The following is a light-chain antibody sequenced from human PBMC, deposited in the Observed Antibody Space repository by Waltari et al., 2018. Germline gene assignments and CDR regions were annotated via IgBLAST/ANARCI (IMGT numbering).Light chain of an antibody. Sequence: EVVMTQSPVSLSVTLGQPASISCRCSESLLIHDGKMYLNWFHQRPGQSPSRLLYQVSDRDSGVPDRFSGSGSGADFTLRISRVEAEEAGLYFCMLGTRPWTFGPGTKVEIK. V-gene: IGKV2-30*01. J-gene: IGKJ1*01. CDR1: ESLLIHDGKMY. CDR3: MLGTRPWT. CDR2: QVS.